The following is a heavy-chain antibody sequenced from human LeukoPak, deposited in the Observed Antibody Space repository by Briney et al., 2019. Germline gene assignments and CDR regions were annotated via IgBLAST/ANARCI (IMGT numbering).Heavy chain of an antibody. V-gene: IGHV1-69*04. CDR2: VIPNLGIE. CDR1: GGTFSSYA. CDR3: ARELTVTTKDY. Sequence: ASVKVSCKASGGTFSSYAISWVRQAPGQGLEWMGRVIPNLGIENYAQKVQGRVTITGDKSTSTVYMELSSLRSEDTAVYYCARELTVTTKDYWGQGTLVTVSS. J-gene: IGHJ4*02. D-gene: IGHD4-17*01.